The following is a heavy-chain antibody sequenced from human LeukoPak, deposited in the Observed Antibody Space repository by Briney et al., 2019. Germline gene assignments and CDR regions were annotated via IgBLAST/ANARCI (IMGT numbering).Heavy chain of an antibody. CDR1: GGTFSSYA. J-gene: IGHJ6*02. D-gene: IGHD6-19*01. Sequence: SVKVSCKASGGTFSSYAISWVRQAPGQGLEWMGRIIPILGIANYAQKFQGRVTITADKSTSTAYMELSSLRSEDTAVYYCARDRDPGIAVAGNGMDVWGQGTTVIVSS. CDR2: IIPILGIA. CDR3: ARDRDPGIAVAGNGMDV. V-gene: IGHV1-69*04.